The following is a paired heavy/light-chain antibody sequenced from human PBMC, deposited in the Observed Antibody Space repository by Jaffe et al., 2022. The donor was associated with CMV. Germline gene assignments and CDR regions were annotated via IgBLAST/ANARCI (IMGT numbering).Heavy chain of an antibody. J-gene: IGHJ6*03. V-gene: IGHV1-69*09. Sequence: QAQLVQSGAEVKKPGSSVKVSCKASGDSLNTYTINWVRQAPGEGLVWLGRIIPMLDMANYAPAFQGRVTITADKSTTTAYMKLSSLTSEDTAVYYCARSDYVGLSYYPYMDVWGKGTTVTVSS. CDR3: ARSDYVGLSYYPYMDV. CDR1: GDSLNTYT. CDR2: IIPMLDMA. D-gene: IGHD4-17*01.
Light chain of an antibody. CDR2: EAS. CDR3: QQYNSYSPT. J-gene: IGKJ1*01. CDR1: QSIGNW. Sequence: DIQMTQSPSSLSASVGDRVTITCRASQSIGNWLAWYQQKPGKAPNLLIYEASTLDGGVPSRFSGSGSGTEFSFTISSLQPDDFATYVCQQYNSYSPTFGQGTKVEIK. V-gene: IGKV1-5*03.